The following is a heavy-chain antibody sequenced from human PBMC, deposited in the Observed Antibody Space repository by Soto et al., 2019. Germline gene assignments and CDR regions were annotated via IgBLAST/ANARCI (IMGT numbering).Heavy chain of an antibody. Sequence: PVGSLRLSCAASGFTFSSYSMNWVRQAPGKGLEWVSSISSSSSYIYYADSVKGRFTISRDNAKNSLYLQMNSLRAEDTAVYYCARGLTFGTNYYYYYGMDVWGQGTTVTVSS. CDR3: ARGLTFGTNYYYYYGMDV. V-gene: IGHV3-21*01. D-gene: IGHD3-3*02. CDR1: GFTFSSYS. J-gene: IGHJ6*02. CDR2: ISSSSSYI.